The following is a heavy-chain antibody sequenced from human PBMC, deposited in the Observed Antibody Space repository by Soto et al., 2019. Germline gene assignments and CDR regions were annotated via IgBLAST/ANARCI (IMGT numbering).Heavy chain of an antibody. CDR2: ISGSGGTT. CDR1: GFTFSSSA. J-gene: IGHJ3*02. D-gene: IGHD2-2*02. V-gene: IGHV3-23*01. CDR3: AKGERCSSTSCYNAFDI. Sequence: EVQLLESGGGLVQPGGSLTVSCAASGFTFSSSAMNWVRQAPGKGLEWLSVISGSGGTTYYADSVEGRFTISRDNSXNXPYLQMTSLRAEDTAVYYCAKGERCSSTSCYNAFDIWGQGTMVTVSS.